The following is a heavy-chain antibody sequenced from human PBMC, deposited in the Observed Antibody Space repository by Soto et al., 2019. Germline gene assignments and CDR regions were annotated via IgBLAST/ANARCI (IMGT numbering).Heavy chain of an antibody. V-gene: IGHV4-59*01. CDR3: ARQMGYCTTISCRAGPLYYYMDV. CDR2: IYNSGSP. J-gene: IGHJ6*03. CDR1: GGSISSYH. Sequence: QVQLQESGPGLVKPSETPSLSCTVSGGSISSYHWTWIRQPPGKGLEWIGLIYNSGSPNYNPSLRSRVIIAPETSKNQFSLKLTSVTTADTAVYYCARQMGYCTTISCRAGPLYYYMDVWGKGTTGTVSS. D-gene: IGHD2-8*01.